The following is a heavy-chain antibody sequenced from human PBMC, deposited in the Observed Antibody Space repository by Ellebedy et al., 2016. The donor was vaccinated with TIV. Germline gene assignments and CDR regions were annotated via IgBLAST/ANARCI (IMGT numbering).Heavy chain of an antibody. D-gene: IGHD3-3*01. J-gene: IGHJ5*02. CDR2: IKTDGSET. Sequence: PGGSLRLSCAAWGFSFSNFWMSWVRQAPGKGLEWVAHIKTDGSETYYVDAVKGRVTISRENAKNALFLQMDGLRVDDSAVYYCVGFGVFNLWGQGAPVTVSS. CDR3: VGFGVFNL. V-gene: IGHV3-7*01. CDR1: GFSFSNFW.